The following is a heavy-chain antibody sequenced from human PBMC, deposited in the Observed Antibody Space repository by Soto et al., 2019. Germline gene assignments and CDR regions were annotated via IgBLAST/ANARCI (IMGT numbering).Heavy chain of an antibody. CDR1: GFTFSNYG. V-gene: IGHV3-30*18. J-gene: IGHJ6*02. Sequence: QVQLVESGGGVVQPGRSLRLSCAASGFTFSNYGMHWVRQAPGKGLEWVALLSFDGGDESCADAVKGRFTVSRDNSKNTLHLKMNSLRDEDTAVYYCAKGGWADFGLVGGMDVWGLGTTVTVSS. CDR2: LSFDGGDE. CDR3: AKGGWADFGLVGGMDV. D-gene: IGHD3-3*01.